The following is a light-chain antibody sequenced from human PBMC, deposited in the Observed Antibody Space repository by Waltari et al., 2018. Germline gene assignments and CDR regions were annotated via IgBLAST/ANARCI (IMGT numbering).Light chain of an antibody. V-gene: IGLV2-11*01. CDR3: SSNTDNYARV. CDR2: DGS. Sequence: QSALTQPRSVSGSRGQSITFYCSGPDSDVGVYNYVTWYQQHPGKDPNLIIYDGSNRTCGVPDHFSVSSTCKTDFLTISALLADDEADYYCSSNTDNYARVFGGWTKLTVL. CDR1: DSDVGVYNY. J-gene: IGLJ2*01.